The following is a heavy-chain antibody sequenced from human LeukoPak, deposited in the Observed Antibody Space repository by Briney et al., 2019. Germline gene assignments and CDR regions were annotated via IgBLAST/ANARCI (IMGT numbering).Heavy chain of an antibody. CDR3: ARDESGYYYFDY. Sequence: PGGSLRLSCAASGFTFSSYGMHWVRQAPGKGLEWVAFIRYDGSNKYYADSVKGRFTISRDNSKNTLYLQMNSLRAEDTAVYYCARDESGYYYFDYWGQGTLVTVSS. J-gene: IGHJ4*02. D-gene: IGHD3-3*01. V-gene: IGHV3-30*02. CDR2: IRYDGSNK. CDR1: GFTFSSYG.